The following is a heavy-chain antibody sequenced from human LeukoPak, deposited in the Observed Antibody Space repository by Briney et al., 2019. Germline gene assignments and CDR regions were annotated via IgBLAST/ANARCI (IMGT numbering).Heavy chain of an antibody. D-gene: IGHD1-26*01. J-gene: IGHJ5*02. CDR1: GASIDSHSW. Sequence: PSGTLSLTCAVSGASIDSHSWWSWVRQPPGKGLEWIGEIYHSGGANYKPSLKSRVTMSVDTSKNHFSLKLTSVTAADTAVYYCARSRAFNSGAFDPWGQGSLVTVSS. V-gene: IGHV4-4*02. CDR2: IYHSGGA. CDR3: ARSRAFNSGAFDP.